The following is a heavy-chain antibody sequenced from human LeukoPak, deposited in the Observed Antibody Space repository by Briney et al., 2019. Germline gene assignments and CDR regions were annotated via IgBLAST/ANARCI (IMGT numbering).Heavy chain of an antibody. CDR1: GGSISSYY. Sequence: SETLSLTCTVSGGSISSYYWSWIRQPPGKGLEWIGYIYYSESTNYNPSLKSRVTISVDTSKNQFSLKLSSVTAADTAVYYCARGGALAVAGSFDYWGQGTLVTVSS. CDR2: IYYSEST. D-gene: IGHD6-19*01. CDR3: ARGGALAVAGSFDY. J-gene: IGHJ4*02. V-gene: IGHV4-59*01.